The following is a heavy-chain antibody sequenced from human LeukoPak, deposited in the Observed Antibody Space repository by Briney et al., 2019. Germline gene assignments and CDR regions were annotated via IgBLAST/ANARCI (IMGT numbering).Heavy chain of an antibody. J-gene: IGHJ4*02. Sequence: SETLSLTCAVYGGSFSGYYWSWIRQPPGKGLEWIGEINHSGSTNYNPSLKSRVTISVDTSKNQFSLKLSSVTAADTAVYYCARASRRPYWGQGTLVTVSS. V-gene: IGHV4-34*01. CDR1: GGSFSGYY. D-gene: IGHD1-1*01. CDR3: ARASRRPY. CDR2: INHSGST.